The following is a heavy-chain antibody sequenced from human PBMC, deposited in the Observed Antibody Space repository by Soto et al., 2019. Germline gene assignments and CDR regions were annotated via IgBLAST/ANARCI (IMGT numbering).Heavy chain of an antibody. CDR3: ATRDSSRFY. Sequence: QVQLQESGPGLVKPSGTLSLTCAVSGVSISSHDWWTWVRQPPGKGLEWFGESHQSGNTKSNSSLESRVTISVDKSKNQFSLKLTSVTVADTAVYYCATRDSSRFYWGQGTLVTVSS. CDR2: SHQSGNT. V-gene: IGHV4-4*02. D-gene: IGHD6-13*01. J-gene: IGHJ4*02. CDR1: GVSISSHDW.